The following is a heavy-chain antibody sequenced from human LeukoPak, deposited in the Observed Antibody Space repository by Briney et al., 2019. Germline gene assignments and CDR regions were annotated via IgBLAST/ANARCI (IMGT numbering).Heavy chain of an antibody. D-gene: IGHD2-2*02. CDR3: ARDKMSGGYCSSTSCYNAFDI. CDR1: GYTFTSYG. J-gene: IGHJ3*02. Sequence: ASVKVSCKASGYTFTSYGISWVRQAPGQGLEWMGWISAYNGNTNYAQKLQGRVTMTTDTSTSTAYMEQRSLRSDDTAVYYCARDKMSGGYCSSTSCYNAFDIWGQGTMVTVSS. V-gene: IGHV1-18*01. CDR2: ISAYNGNT.